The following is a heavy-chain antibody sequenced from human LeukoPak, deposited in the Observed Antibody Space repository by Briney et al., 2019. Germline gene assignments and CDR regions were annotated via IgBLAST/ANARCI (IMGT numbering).Heavy chain of an antibody. V-gene: IGHV4-59*01. J-gene: IGHJ2*01. CDR2: IYYSGST. Sequence: SETLSLTCTVSGGSISSYYWSWIRQPPGKGLEWIGYIYYSGSTNYNPSLKSRVTISVDTSKNQFSLKLSSVTAADTAVYYCARVIVGFGESLYHPPNPNWYLDLWGRGTLVTVSS. CDR3: ARVIVGFGESLYHPPNPNWYLDL. CDR1: GGSISSYY. D-gene: IGHD3-10*01.